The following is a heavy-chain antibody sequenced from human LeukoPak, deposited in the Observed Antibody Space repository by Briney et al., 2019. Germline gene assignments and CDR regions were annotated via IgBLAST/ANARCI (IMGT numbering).Heavy chain of an antibody. Sequence: PGRSLRLSCAASGFTFSSYAMHWVRHAPGKGLEWVAVISYDGSNKYYADSVKGRFTISRDNSKNTLYLQMNSLRAEDTAVYYCARGSGWYRYGIDYWGQGTLVTVSS. CDR3: ARGSGWYRYGIDY. CDR1: GFTFSSYA. CDR2: ISYDGSNK. J-gene: IGHJ4*02. D-gene: IGHD6-19*01. V-gene: IGHV3-30*04.